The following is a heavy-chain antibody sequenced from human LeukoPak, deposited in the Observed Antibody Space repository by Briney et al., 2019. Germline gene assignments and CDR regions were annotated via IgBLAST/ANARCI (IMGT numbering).Heavy chain of an antibody. D-gene: IGHD5-24*01. CDR3: ARDYRRWLQPPTYYYYYYMDV. J-gene: IGHJ6*03. CDR1: GGTFSSYA. V-gene: IGHV1-69*05. CDR2: IIPIFGTA. Sequence: ASVKVSCKASGGTFSSYAISWVRQAPGQGLEWMGGIIPIFGTANYAQKFQGRVTITTDESTSTAYMELSSLRSEDTAAYYCARDYRRWLQPPTYYYYYYMDVWGKGTTVTVSS.